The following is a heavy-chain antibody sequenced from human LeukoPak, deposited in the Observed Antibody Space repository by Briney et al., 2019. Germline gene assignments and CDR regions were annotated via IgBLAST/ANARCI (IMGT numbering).Heavy chain of an antibody. CDR3: ARGAKYSYYYYMDV. Sequence: SETLSLTCTVSGGSISSYYWSWIRQPAGKGLEWIGRIYTSGSTNYNPSLKSRVTMSADTSKNQFSLKLSSVTAADTAVYYCARGAKYSYYYYMDVWGKGTTVTVSS. D-gene: IGHD5-18*01. J-gene: IGHJ6*03. CDR1: GGSISSYY. V-gene: IGHV4-4*07. CDR2: IYTSGST.